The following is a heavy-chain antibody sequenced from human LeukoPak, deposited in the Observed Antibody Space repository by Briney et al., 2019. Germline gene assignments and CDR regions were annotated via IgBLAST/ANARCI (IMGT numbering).Heavy chain of an antibody. V-gene: IGHV3-23*01. Sequence: GGSLRLSCAASGFTFSSYAMSWVPQAPGKGLEWVSAISGSGGSTYYADSEKGRFTISRDNSKNTLYLQMNSLRAEDTAVYYCAKTPYSSSFFDYWGQGTLVTVSS. D-gene: IGHD6-6*01. CDR3: AKTPYSSSFFDY. CDR2: ISGSGGST. CDR1: GFTFSSYA. J-gene: IGHJ4*02.